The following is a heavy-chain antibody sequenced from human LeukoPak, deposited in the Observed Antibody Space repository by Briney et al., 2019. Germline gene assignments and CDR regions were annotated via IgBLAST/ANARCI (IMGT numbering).Heavy chain of an antibody. V-gene: IGHV3-30*18. CDR3: AKTGLTVTTPFDY. D-gene: IGHD4-17*01. J-gene: IGHJ4*02. CDR1: GFTFSSYG. CDR2: ISYDGSNK. Sequence: PGRSLRLSCAASGFTFSSYGMHWVRQAPGKGLEWVAVISYDGSNKYYADSVKGRFTISRDNSKNTLYLQMNSLRAEDTAVYYCAKTGLTVTTPFDYWGQGTLVTVSS.